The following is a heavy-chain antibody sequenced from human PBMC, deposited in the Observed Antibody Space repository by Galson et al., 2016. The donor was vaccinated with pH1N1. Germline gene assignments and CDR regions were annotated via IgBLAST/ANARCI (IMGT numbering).Heavy chain of an antibody. CDR1: GFTFDDYG. Sequence: SLRLSCAASGFTFDDYGMSWVRQAPGKGLEWVSGINWNGGSTGYADSVKGRFTISRDNAKNSLYLQMSSLRAEDTALYYCARERGPGYHYYMDVWGKGTTVTVSS. CDR2: INWNGGST. CDR3: ARERGPGYHYYMDV. V-gene: IGHV3-20*04. J-gene: IGHJ6*03.